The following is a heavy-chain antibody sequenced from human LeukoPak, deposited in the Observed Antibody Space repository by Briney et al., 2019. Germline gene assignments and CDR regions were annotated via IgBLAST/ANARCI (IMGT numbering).Heavy chain of an antibody. Sequence: LVASVKVSCKASGYTFTGYYMHWVRQAPGQGLEWMGWINPNSGGTNYAQKFQGRVTMTRDTSISTAYMELSRLRSDDTAVYYCARAPSGAFDIWGQGTMVTVSS. CDR2: INPNSGGT. D-gene: IGHD1-14*01. J-gene: IGHJ3*02. CDR1: GYTFTGYY. V-gene: IGHV1-2*03. CDR3: ARAPSGAFDI.